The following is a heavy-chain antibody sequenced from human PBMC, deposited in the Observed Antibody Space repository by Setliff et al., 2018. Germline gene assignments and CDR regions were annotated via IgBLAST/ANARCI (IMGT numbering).Heavy chain of an antibody. D-gene: IGHD1-1*01. J-gene: IGHJ4*02. CDR1: GESISDSY. CDR2: ALQGGST. V-gene: IGHV4-34*12. CDR3: ARVRNTQNGFFDY. Sequence: SETLSLTCGVYGESISDSYWSWIRQPPGRALEWIGEALQGGSTNYNPSLRGRAIISLDTSKNQFSLRLTPVTAADTAIYYCARVRNTQNGFFDYWSQGTLVTVSS.